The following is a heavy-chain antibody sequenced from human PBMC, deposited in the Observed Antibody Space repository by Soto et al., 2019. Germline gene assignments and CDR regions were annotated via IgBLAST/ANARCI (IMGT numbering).Heavy chain of an antibody. CDR2: INSDGSST. Sequence: SLRLSCAASGFTFSRYWMHWVRQAPGKGLVWVSRINSDGSSTTYADSVKGRFTISRDNAKNTLYLQMNSLRAEDTAVHYCTAMSYWGQGTLVTVSS. D-gene: IGHD2-2*01. J-gene: IGHJ4*02. CDR1: GFTFSRYW. V-gene: IGHV3-74*01. CDR3: TAMSY.